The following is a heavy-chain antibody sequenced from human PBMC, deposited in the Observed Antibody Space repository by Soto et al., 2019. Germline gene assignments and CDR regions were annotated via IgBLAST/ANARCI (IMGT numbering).Heavy chain of an antibody. Sequence: SETLSLTCTVSGGSISSISSYWSWIRQPPGKGLEWIGFIPYSGSTSYNPSLKSRVMLSVDTSKNQCSLELTSVIAADAAVYYCTTQGFGVLHGLVDVWGQGTTVTVSS. V-gene: IGHV4-61*05. J-gene: IGHJ6*02. CDR1: GGSISSISSY. CDR3: TTQGFGVLHGLVDV. D-gene: IGHD3-10*01. CDR2: IPYSGST.